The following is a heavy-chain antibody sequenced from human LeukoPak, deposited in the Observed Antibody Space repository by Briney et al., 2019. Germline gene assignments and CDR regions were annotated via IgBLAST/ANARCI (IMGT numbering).Heavy chain of an antibody. D-gene: IGHD4-11*01. Sequence: PGGSLRLSCAASGFIFNHHAMHWVRQAPAKGREWVAVIWSDKSNRFYGDSVRGRFTISRDDSRKTVYLQMERMAAEDTAIYYCAKDAQRGFDYSNSLEYWGQGALVTVAS. CDR3: AKDAQRGFDYSNSLEY. J-gene: IGHJ4*02. V-gene: IGHV3-33*06. CDR1: GFIFNHHA. CDR2: IWSDKSNR.